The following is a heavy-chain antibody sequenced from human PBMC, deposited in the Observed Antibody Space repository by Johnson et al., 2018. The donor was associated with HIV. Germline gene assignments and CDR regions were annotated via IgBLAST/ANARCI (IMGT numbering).Heavy chain of an antibody. V-gene: IGHV3-33*08. CDR3: ARTLWVGKESAFDI. D-gene: IGHD3-16*01. CDR1: GFTFSSYG. CDR2: IRYDGSNK. Sequence: QVQLVESGGGVVQPGRSLRLSCAASGFTFSSYGMHWVRQAPGKGLEWVAFIRYDGSNKYYADSVQGRFTISSDNSKNTLYLQMNSLRAEDTAVSYCARTLWVGKESAFDIWGQGTMVTVSS. J-gene: IGHJ3*02.